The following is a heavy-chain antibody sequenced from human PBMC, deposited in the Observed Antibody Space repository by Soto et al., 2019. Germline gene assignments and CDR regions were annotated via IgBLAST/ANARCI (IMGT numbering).Heavy chain of an antibody. CDR2: IKQDGSEK. Sequence: GGSLRLSCAASGFTFSSYWMSWVRQATGKGLEWVANIKQDGSEKYYVDSVKGRFTISRDNAKNSLYLQMNSLRAEDTAVYYCATVNNYYDSSGYLDYWGQGTLVTVSS. J-gene: IGHJ4*02. D-gene: IGHD3-22*01. CDR3: ATVNNYYDSSGYLDY. V-gene: IGHV3-7*05. CDR1: GFTFSSYW.